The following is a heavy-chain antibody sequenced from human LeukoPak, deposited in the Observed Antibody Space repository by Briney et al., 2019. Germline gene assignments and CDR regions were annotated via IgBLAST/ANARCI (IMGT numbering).Heavy chain of an antibody. CDR2: INWNGGST. V-gene: IGHV3-20*04. D-gene: IGHD3-22*01. J-gene: IGHJ4*02. CDR3: ARSGLYYYDSSGLGY. Sequence: GGSLRLSCAASGFTFDDYGMSLVRQAPGKGLEWVSGINWNGGSTGYADSVKGRFTISRDNAKNSLYLQMNSLRAEDTALYYCARSGLYYYDSSGLGYWGQGTLVTVSS. CDR1: GFTFDDYG.